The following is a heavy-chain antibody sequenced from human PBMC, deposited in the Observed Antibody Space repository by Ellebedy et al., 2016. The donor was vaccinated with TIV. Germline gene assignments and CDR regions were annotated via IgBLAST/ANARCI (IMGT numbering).Heavy chain of an antibody. J-gene: IGHJ6*02. D-gene: IGHD3-16*01. CDR2: INPSGGST. CDR3: AREYVDPKTHYYYYGMDV. CDR1: GYIFTSYY. V-gene: IGHV1-46*01. Sequence: ASVKVSCXASGYIFTSYYMHWVRQAPGQGLEWMGIINPSGGSTSYAQKFQGRVTMTRDTSTSTVYMELSSLRSEDTVVYYCAREYVDPKTHYYYYGMDVWGQGTTVTVSS.